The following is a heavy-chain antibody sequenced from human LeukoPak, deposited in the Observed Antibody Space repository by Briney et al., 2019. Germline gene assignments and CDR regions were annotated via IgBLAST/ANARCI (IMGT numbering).Heavy chain of an antibody. J-gene: IGHJ5*02. D-gene: IGHD6-13*01. CDR1: GYTFTSYD. Sequence: GASVKVSCKASGYTFTSYDINWVRQATGQGLGWMGWMNPNSGNTGYAQKFQGRVTMTRNTSISTAYMELSSLRSEDTAVYYCARGWRSSLGNWFDPWGQGTLVTVSS. CDR3: ARGWRSSLGNWFDP. CDR2: MNPNSGNT. V-gene: IGHV1-8*01.